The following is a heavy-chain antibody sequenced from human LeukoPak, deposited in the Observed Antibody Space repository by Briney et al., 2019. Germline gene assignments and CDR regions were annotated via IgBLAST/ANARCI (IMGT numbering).Heavy chain of an antibody. J-gene: IGHJ4*02. V-gene: IGHV4-39*01. CDR3: ARLSAGMGC. CDR1: GGSISSSSYY. CDR2: IYYSGST. Sequence: SETLSLTCTVSGGSISSSSYYWGWIRQPPGKGLEWIGSIYYSGSTYYNPSLKSRVTISVDTSKNQFSLKLSSVTAADTAVYYCARLSAGMGCWGQGTLVTVSS. D-gene: IGHD6-19*01.